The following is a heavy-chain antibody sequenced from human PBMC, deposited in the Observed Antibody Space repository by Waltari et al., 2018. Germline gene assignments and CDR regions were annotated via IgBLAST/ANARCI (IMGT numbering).Heavy chain of an antibody. V-gene: IGHV4-4*07. D-gene: IGHD3-16*01. CDR2: IYTSGST. CDR1: GGSISSYY. CDR3: ARGAAFGGDKYGMDV. J-gene: IGHJ6*02. Sequence: QVQLQESGPGLVKPSETLSLTCTVSGGSISSYYWSWIRQPAGKGLEWIGRIYTSGSTNYNPPLKGRVTMSVDTSKNQCSLKLSSVTAADTAVYYCARGAAFGGDKYGMDVWGQGTTVTVSS.